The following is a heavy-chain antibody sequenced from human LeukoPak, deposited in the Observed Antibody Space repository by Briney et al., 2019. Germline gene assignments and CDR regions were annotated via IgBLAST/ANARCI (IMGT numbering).Heavy chain of an antibody. V-gene: IGHV4-61*01. D-gene: IGHD2-2*01. CDR1: GGSVSSGSYY. CDR2: IHNSGST. CDR3: ARGGASSIPFDP. J-gene: IGHJ5*02. Sequence: PSETLSLTCTVSGGSVSSGSYYWSWIRQPPGKGLEWIGFIHNSGSTKYNPSLMSRVTISVDTSKNQFSLKLSSVIAAETAVYYCARGGASSIPFDPWGQGTLVTVSS.